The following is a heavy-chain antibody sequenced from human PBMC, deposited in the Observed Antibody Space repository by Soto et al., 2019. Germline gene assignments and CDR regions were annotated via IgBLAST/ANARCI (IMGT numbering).Heavy chain of an antibody. J-gene: IGHJ4*02. CDR3: TTDGPLVMPVDY. CDR1: GFTFNNAW. Sequence: EVQLVESGGGLVKPGGSLRLSCAASGFTFNNAWMNWVRQAPGKGMEWVGRIKSKTDGGTTDYAAPVKGRFTISRDDSKNTLYLQMNSLKTEDTAVYYCTTDGPLVMPVDYWGQGTLVTVSS. CDR2: IKSKTDGGTT. D-gene: IGHD2-2*01. V-gene: IGHV3-15*07.